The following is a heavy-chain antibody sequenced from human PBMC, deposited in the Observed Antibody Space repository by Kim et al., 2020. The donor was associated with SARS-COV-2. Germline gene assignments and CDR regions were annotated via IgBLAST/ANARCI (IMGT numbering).Heavy chain of an antibody. J-gene: IGHJ4*02. V-gene: IGHV4-4*02. Sequence: NYNPSLKGRVTISVDKSKNQFSLKLSSVTAADTAVYYCARSITIFRPIDYWGQGTLVTVSS. CDR3: ARSITIFRPIDY. D-gene: IGHD3-9*01.